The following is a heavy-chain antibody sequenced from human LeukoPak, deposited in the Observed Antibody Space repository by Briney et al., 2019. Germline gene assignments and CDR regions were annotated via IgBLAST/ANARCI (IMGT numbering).Heavy chain of an antibody. V-gene: IGHV1-46*01. CDR1: GYTFTSYY. Sequence: ASVKVSCKASGYTFTSYYMHWVRQAPGQGLEWMGIINPSGGNTGYAQKFQGRVTMTRDTSTSTVYMELSSLRSEDTAVYYCARRGIPQKTAGAGIQLDYWGQGTLVTVSS. CDR3: ARRGIPQKTAGAGIQLDY. J-gene: IGHJ4*02. CDR2: INPSGGNT. D-gene: IGHD6-19*01.